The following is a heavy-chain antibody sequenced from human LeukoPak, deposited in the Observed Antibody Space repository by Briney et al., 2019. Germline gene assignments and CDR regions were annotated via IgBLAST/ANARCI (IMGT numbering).Heavy chain of an antibody. CDR2: IIPIFGTA. CDR3: ARWDSSGYEAFDI. D-gene: IGHD3-22*01. J-gene: IGHJ3*02. CDR1: GGTFSSYA. V-gene: IGHV1-69*13. Sequence: SVKVSCKASGGTFSSYAISWVRQAPGQGLEWMGGIIPIFGTADYAQKFQGRVTITADESTSTAYMELSSLRSEDTAVYYCARWDSSGYEAFDIWGQGTMVTVSS.